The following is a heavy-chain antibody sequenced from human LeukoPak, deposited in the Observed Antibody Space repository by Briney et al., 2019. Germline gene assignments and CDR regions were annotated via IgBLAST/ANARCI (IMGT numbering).Heavy chain of an antibody. J-gene: IGHJ4*02. CDR3: ASSFGELTPSDY. Sequence: GGSLRLSCAASGFTVSSNYMSWVRQAPGKGLEWVSVIYSGGSTYYADSVKGRFTISRDDAKNSLYLQMNSLRAEDTAVYYCASSFGELTPSDYWGQGTLVTVSS. CDR2: IYSGGST. D-gene: IGHD3-10*01. CDR1: GFTVSSNY. V-gene: IGHV3-53*01.